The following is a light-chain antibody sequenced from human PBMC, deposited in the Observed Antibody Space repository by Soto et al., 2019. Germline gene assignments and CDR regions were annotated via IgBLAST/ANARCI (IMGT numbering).Light chain of an antibody. CDR2: AAS. CDR1: QSISSY. Sequence: DIPMTQSPSSLSASVGDRVTITCRASQSISSYLNWYQQKPGKAPKLLIYAASSLQSGVPSRFSGSGSVSDFTLTISSLQPEDFATYYCQQSYSTPPTFGGGTKVEIK. J-gene: IGKJ4*01. CDR3: QQSYSTPPT. V-gene: IGKV1-39*01.